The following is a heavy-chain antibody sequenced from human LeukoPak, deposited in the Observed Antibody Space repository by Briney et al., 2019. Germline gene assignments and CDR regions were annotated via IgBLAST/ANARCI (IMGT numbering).Heavy chain of an antibody. D-gene: IGHD6-19*01. Sequence: SETLSLTCTVSGGSISSYCWSWIRQPPGKGLEWIGYIYYSGSTNYNPSLKSRVTISVDTSKNQFSLKLSSVTAADTAVYYCARHRIHSSGWYPWGQGTLVTVSS. CDR2: IYYSGST. CDR1: GGSISSYC. CDR3: ARHRIHSSGWYP. J-gene: IGHJ5*02. V-gene: IGHV4-59*08.